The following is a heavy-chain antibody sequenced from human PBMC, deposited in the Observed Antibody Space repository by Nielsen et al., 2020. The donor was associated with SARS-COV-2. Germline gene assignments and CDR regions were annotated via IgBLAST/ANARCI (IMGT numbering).Heavy chain of an antibody. J-gene: IGHJ4*02. Sequence: FQGRVTITRDTSASTAYMELSSLRSEDTAVYYCARYSYGLSYWGQGTLVTVSS. D-gene: IGHD5-18*01. V-gene: IGHV1-3*01. CDR3: ARYSYGLSY.